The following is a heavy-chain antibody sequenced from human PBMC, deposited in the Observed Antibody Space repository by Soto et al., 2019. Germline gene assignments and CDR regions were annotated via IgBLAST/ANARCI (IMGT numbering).Heavy chain of an antibody. CDR3: ASSPSVYCSGGSCYSNPFDY. V-gene: IGHV1-18*01. J-gene: IGHJ4*02. D-gene: IGHD2-15*01. Sequence: ASVKVSCKASGYTFTSYGISWVRQAPGQGLEWMGGISPYNGTTNYAQKLQGRVTITADESTSTAYMELSSLRSEDTAVYYCASSPSVYCSGGSCYSNPFDYWGQGTLVTVSS. CDR1: GYTFTSYG. CDR2: ISPYNGTT.